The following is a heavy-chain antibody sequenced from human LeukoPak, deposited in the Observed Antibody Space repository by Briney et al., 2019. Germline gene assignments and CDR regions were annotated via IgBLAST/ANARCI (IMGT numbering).Heavy chain of an antibody. CDR1: GGSISSGSYY. Sequence: SQTLSLTCTVSGGSISSGSYYWSWIRQPAGKGLEWIGRIYTSGSTNYNPSLKSRVTMSVDTSKNQFSLRLNSVTAADTAVYYCAKGPQTGWFDTWGQGTLVTVSS. V-gene: IGHV4-61*02. J-gene: IGHJ5*02. CDR2: IYTSGST. CDR3: AKGPQTGWFDT. D-gene: IGHD3-10*01.